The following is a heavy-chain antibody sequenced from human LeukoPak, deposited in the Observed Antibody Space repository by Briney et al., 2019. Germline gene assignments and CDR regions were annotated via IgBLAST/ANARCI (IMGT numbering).Heavy chain of an antibody. V-gene: IGHV4-59*12. CDR3: ARANPIVVVVAATRDWFDP. D-gene: IGHD2-15*01. J-gene: IGHJ5*02. Sequence: SETLSLTYTVSGDSISSYYWNWIRQPPGKGLEWIGFIYYSGSTNYNPSLKSRVTISVDTSKNQFSLKLSSVTAADTAVYYCARANPIVVVVAATRDWFDPWGQGTLVTVSS. CDR1: GDSISSYY. CDR2: IYYSGST.